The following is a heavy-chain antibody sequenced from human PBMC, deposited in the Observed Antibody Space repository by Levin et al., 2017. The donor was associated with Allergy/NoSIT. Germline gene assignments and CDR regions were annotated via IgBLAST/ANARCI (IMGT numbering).Heavy chain of an antibody. CDR3: ASDGSYDTLDI. Sequence: LTCAASGFTFSGYTLNWVRQAPGKGLEWVSSISSSSTYIYYADSLKGRFTISRDDAKNSLSLQMNSLRVEDTAVYYCASDGSYDTLDIWGQGTMVTVSS. J-gene: IGHJ3*02. D-gene: IGHD6-6*01. CDR1: GFTFSGYT. V-gene: IGHV3-21*01. CDR2: ISSSSTYI.